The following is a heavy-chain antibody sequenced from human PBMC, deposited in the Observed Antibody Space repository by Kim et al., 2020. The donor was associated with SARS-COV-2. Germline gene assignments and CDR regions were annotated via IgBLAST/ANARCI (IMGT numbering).Heavy chain of an antibody. CDR1: GYTFTSYA. Sequence: ASVKVSCKASGYTFTSYAMHWVRQAPGQRLEWMGWINAGNGNTKYSQKFQGRVTITRDTSASTAYMELSSLRSEDTAVYYCASAMYSSSWYMIPNYYYYGMDVWGQGTTVTVSS. CDR2: INAGNGNT. J-gene: IGHJ6*02. CDR3: ASAMYSSSWYMIPNYYYYGMDV. D-gene: IGHD6-13*01. V-gene: IGHV1-3*01.